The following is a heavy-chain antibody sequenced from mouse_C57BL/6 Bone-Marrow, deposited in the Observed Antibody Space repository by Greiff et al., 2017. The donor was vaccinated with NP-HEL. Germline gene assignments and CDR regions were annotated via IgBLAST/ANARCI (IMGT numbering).Heavy chain of an antibody. D-gene: IGHD2-2*01. Sequence: VQLQQPGAELVKPGASVKMSCKASGYTFTSYWITWVKQRPGQGLEWIGDIYPGSGSTNYNEKFKSKATLTVDTSSSTAYMQLSSLTSEDSAVYYCSTMVTTRGRYFDVWGTGTTVTVSS. J-gene: IGHJ1*03. V-gene: IGHV1-55*01. CDR1: GYTFTSYW. CDR3: STMVTTRGRYFDV. CDR2: IYPGSGST.